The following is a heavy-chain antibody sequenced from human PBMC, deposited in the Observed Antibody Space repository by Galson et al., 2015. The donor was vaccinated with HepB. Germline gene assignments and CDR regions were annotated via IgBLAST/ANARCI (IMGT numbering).Heavy chain of an antibody. Sequence: SLRLSCAASGFTFSSYAMHWVRQAPGKGLEWVAVISYDGSNKYYADSVKGRFTISRDNSKNTLYLQMNSLRAEDTAVYYCARDMGYYYGSGSPQAFEDYWGQGTLVTVSS. V-gene: IGHV3-30*04. CDR3: ARDMGYYYGSGSPQAFEDY. CDR2: ISYDGSNK. CDR1: GFTFSSYA. D-gene: IGHD3-10*01. J-gene: IGHJ4*02.